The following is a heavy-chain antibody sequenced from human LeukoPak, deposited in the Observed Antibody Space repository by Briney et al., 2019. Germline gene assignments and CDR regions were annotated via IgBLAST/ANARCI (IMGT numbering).Heavy chain of an antibody. Sequence: GGSLRLSCAASGFTFSSYWMHWVRQAPGKGLVWVSRINSDGSITSYADSVKGRFTVSRDNAKNSLYLQMNSLRDEDTAVYYCARDLISGDYTFDYWGQGALVTVSS. CDR3: ARDLISGDYTFDY. D-gene: IGHD4-11*01. J-gene: IGHJ4*02. CDR2: INSDGSIT. CDR1: GFTFSSYW. V-gene: IGHV3-74*01.